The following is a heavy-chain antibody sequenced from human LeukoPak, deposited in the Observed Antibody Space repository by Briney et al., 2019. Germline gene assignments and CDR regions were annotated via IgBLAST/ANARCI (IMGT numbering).Heavy chain of an antibody. CDR1: GGSISGYY. D-gene: IGHD3-10*01. CDR2: IYYSGNT. J-gene: IGHJ5*02. Sequence: SETLSLTCTVSGGSISGYYWTWIRQPPGRGLEWIGYIYYSGNTNYNSSLESRVTISVDTSKNQFSLKLTSVTAADTAVYYCARDSQPYGQNWFDPWGQGTLVTVSS. CDR3: ARDSQPYGQNWFDP. V-gene: IGHV4-59*01.